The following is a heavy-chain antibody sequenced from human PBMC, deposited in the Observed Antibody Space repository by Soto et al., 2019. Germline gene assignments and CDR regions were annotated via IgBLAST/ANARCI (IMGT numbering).Heavy chain of an antibody. CDR2: IYYSGST. Sequence: TSETLSLTXTVSGGSISSGGYYWSWIRQHPGKGLEWIGYIYYSGSTYYNPSLKSRVTISVDTSKNQFSLKLSSVTAADTAVYYCARRYCSSTSCYTGGNWFDPWGQGTLVTVSS. CDR3: ARRYCSSTSCYTGGNWFDP. CDR1: GGSISSGGYY. V-gene: IGHV4-31*02. D-gene: IGHD2-2*02. J-gene: IGHJ5*02.